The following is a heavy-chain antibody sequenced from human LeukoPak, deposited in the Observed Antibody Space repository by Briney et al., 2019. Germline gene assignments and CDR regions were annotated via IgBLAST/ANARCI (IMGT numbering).Heavy chain of an antibody. V-gene: IGHV3-23*01. Sequence: GVSLRLFCAASGFTFSSYDMSWVRQTPEKGLEWVSGLSGSDGSTHYADSVKGRFTISRDNSKNTLYLQMNSLRAEDTAVYYCAKVRVTTVTIDAFDIWGQGTMVTVSS. CDR3: AKVRVTTVTIDAFDI. J-gene: IGHJ3*02. D-gene: IGHD4-17*01. CDR2: LSGSDGST. CDR1: GFTFSSYD.